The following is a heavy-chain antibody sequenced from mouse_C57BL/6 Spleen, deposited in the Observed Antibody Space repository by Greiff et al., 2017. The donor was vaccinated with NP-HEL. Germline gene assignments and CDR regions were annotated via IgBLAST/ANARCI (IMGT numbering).Heavy chain of an antibody. D-gene: IGHD2-1*01. J-gene: IGHJ2*01. CDR2: INYDGSST. V-gene: IGHV5-16*01. Sequence: EVKLLESEGGLVQPGSSMKLSCTASGFTFSDYYMAWVRQVPEKGLEWVANINYDGSSTYYLDSLKSRFIISRDNAKNILYLQMSSLKSEDTATYYCAREGNYYIDYWGQGTTLTVSS. CDR1: GFTFSDYY. CDR3: AREGNYYIDY.